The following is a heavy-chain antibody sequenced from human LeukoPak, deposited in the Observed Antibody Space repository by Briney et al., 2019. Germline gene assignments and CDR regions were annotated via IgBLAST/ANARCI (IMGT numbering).Heavy chain of an antibody. Sequence: GGSLRLSCTASGFALSEFWMHWVRQAPGKGLEWISRISVDGTTSSYAGSVKGRFKISRDNAKNTLYLQMNSLRAEDTAVYYCARVGGFDSSGYNDDYWGQGTLVTVSS. D-gene: IGHD3-22*01. V-gene: IGHV3-74*01. CDR3: ARVGGFDSSGYNDDY. J-gene: IGHJ4*02. CDR1: GFALSEFW. CDR2: ISVDGTTS.